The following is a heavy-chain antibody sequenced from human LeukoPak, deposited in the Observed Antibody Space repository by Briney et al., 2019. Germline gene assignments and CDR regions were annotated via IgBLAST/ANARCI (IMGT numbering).Heavy chain of an antibody. CDR3: ARDLRIVSGSYLDY. CDR2: IKQDGSEK. CDR1: GFTFSSYW. D-gene: IGHD1-26*01. Sequence: GGSLRLSCAASGFTFSSYWMSWVRQAPGKGLEWVANIKQDGSEKYYVDSVKGRLTISRDNAKNSLYLQMNSLRAEDTAIYYCARDLRIVSGSYLDYWGQGTLVTVSS. V-gene: IGHV3-7*01. J-gene: IGHJ4*02.